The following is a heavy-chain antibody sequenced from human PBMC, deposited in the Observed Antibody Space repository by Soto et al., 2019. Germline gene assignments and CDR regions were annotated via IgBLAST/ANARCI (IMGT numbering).Heavy chain of an antibody. CDR1: GGIFSTYA. CDR2: IIPIFGTP. J-gene: IGHJ4*02. CDR3: ARDRDDYGSGNYYNRIDF. Sequence: QVQLVQSGAEVKKPGSSVKVSCKASGGIFSTYAISWLRQAPGQGLEWMGGIIPIFGTPNYAQRFQGRVTITAAESTSKAYMELSRLRSEDTAVYYCARDRDDYGSGNYYNRIDFWGQGTRVTVSS. V-gene: IGHV1-69*01. D-gene: IGHD3-10*01.